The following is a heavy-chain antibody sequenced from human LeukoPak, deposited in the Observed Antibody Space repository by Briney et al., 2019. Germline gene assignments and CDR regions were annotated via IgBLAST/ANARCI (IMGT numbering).Heavy chain of an antibody. CDR3: ARDYYDSSGYYYFDY. Sequence: SETLSLTCTVSGGSISSSSYYWGWIRQPPGKGLEWIGSIYYSGSTYYNPSLKSRVTISVDTSKNQFSLKLSSVTAADTAVYHCARDYYDSSGYYYFDYWGQGTLVTVSS. D-gene: IGHD3-22*01. CDR1: GGSISSSSYY. V-gene: IGHV4-39*01. CDR2: IYYSGST. J-gene: IGHJ4*02.